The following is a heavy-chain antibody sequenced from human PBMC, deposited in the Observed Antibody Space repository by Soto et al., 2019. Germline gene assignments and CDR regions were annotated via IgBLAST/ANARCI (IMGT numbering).Heavy chain of an antibody. Sequence: QVQLVESGGGVVQPGTSLRLSCVASGFTFNKFDMHWIRQTPDKRLQWVAFIAYDGINIYYTGSVKGRFSVSRDNSKNTVSLQMNNLGLEDTATYFCARGDQYDILHRYYAMDVWGPGTTVTISS. CDR3: ARGDQYDILHRYYAMDV. CDR1: GFTFNKFD. J-gene: IGHJ6*02. CDR2: IAYDGINI. V-gene: IGHV3-30-3*01. D-gene: IGHD1-26*01.